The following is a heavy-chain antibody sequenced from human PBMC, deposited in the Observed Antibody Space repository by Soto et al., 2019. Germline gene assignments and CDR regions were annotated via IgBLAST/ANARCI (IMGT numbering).Heavy chain of an antibody. CDR1: GYTFTGYY. CDR3: ARAPELRFGDFDY. Sequence: RASVKVSCKASGYTFTGYYMHWVRQAPGQGLEWMGWINPNSGGTNYAQKFQGRVTMTRDTYISTAYMELSRLRSDDTAVYYCARAPELRFGDFDYWGQGTLVTVSS. V-gene: IGHV1-2*02. J-gene: IGHJ4*02. D-gene: IGHD3-10*01. CDR2: INPNSGGT.